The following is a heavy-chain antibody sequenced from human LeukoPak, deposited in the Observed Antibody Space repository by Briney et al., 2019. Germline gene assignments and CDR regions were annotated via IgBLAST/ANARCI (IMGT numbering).Heavy chain of an antibody. CDR2: ISWNSGSI. J-gene: IGHJ4*02. V-gene: IGHV3-9*01. CDR3: AKGGGQWLVESYFDY. Sequence: GGSLRLSCAASGFTFDDYAMHWVRQAPGKGLEWVSGISWNSGSIGYADSVEGRFTISRDNAKNSLYLQMNSLRAEDTALYYCAKGGGQWLVESYFDYWGQGTLVTVSS. D-gene: IGHD6-19*01. CDR1: GFTFDDYA.